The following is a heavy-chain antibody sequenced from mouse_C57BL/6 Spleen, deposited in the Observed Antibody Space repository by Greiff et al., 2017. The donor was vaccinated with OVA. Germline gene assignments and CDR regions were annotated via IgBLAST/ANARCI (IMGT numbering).Heavy chain of an antibody. J-gene: IGHJ2*01. CDR1: GYTFTSYW. Sequence: VQLQQPGAELVMPGASVKLSCKASGYTFTSYWMHWVKQRPGQGLEWIGELDPSDSYTNYNQKFKGKSTLTVDKSSSTAYMQLSSLTSEDSAVYYCARTYYGSTLYYFDYWGQGTTLTVSS. CDR3: ARTYYGSTLYYFDY. D-gene: IGHD1-1*01. V-gene: IGHV1-69*01. CDR2: LDPSDSYT.